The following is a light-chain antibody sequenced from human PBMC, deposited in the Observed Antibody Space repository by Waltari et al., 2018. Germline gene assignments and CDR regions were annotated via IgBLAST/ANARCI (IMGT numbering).Light chain of an antibody. V-gene: IGLV2-11*01. CDR1: SSDVGGYNY. CDR3: CSYAGSYPA. Sequence: QSALTQPRSVSGSPGQSVTISCTGTSSDVGGYNYVSWYQQHPGKAPKLMIYDVSKRPPGVPDRFSGSKSGNTASLTISGLQAEDEADYYCCSYAGSYPAFGGGTKLTVL. CDR2: DVS. J-gene: IGLJ3*02.